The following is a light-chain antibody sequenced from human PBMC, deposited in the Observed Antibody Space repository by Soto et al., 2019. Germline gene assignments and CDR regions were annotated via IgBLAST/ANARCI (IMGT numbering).Light chain of an antibody. CDR3: CSYAGSTYWV. V-gene: IGLV2-23*01. CDR1: SSDIGHYDY. Sequence: QSALTQPASVSGSPGQSITISCTGTSSDIGHYDYVSWYQQHPGKAPKLIIYAGTKRPSGISSRFSGSKSANTASLTISGLQAEDEADYYCCSYAGSTYWVFGGGTKLTVL. CDR2: AGT. J-gene: IGLJ3*02.